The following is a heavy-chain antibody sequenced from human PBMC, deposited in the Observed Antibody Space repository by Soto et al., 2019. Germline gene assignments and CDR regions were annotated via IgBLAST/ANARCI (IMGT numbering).Heavy chain of an antibody. J-gene: IGHJ6*03. V-gene: IGHV3-30*18. D-gene: IGHD3-10*01. CDR1: GFTFSSYG. Sequence: QVQLVESGGGVVQPGRSLRLSCVASGFTFSSYGMHWVRQAPGKGLEWVSVISDDGSKKYYAYSVKGRFTISRDNSQNTLYLQMNSLGHEDTAVYHCAKEDLWFGEDRSYYYMDGWGTGTTVTVAS. CDR3: AKEDLWFGEDRSYYYMDG. CDR2: ISDDGSKK.